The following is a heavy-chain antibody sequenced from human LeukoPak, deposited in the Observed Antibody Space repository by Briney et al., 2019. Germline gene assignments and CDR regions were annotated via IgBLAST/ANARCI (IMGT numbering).Heavy chain of an antibody. J-gene: IGHJ3*02. CDR1: GYTFTSYG. Sequence: ASVKVSCKASGYTFTSYGINWVRQAPGQGLEWMGWISAYNGNTNYAQKPQGRATMTRDTSTSTVYMELRSLRSDDTALYYCARGGDMRVVGAFDIWGQGTMVTVSS. V-gene: IGHV1-18*01. CDR3: ARGGDMRVVGAFDI. D-gene: IGHD3-22*01. CDR2: ISAYNGNT.